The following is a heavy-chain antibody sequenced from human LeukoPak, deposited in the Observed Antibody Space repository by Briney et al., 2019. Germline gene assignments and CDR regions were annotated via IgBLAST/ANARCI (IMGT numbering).Heavy chain of an antibody. CDR2: ISYDGSNQ. J-gene: IGHJ4*02. V-gene: IGHV3-30*18. Sequence: GGSLRLSCAASGFTFSNYGMHWVRQAPGKGLEWVALISYDGSNQYFAGSVKGRFTISRDNSKNTLYLQMNSLRAEDTAVYYCAKGKYYGSSAYYSLDYFDYWGQGTLVTVSS. CDR3: AKGKYYGSSAYYSLDYFDY. D-gene: IGHD3-22*01. CDR1: GFTFSNYG.